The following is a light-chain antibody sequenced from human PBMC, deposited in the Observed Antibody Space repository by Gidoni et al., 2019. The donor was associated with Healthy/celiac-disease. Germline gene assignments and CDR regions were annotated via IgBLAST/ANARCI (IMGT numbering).Light chain of an antibody. J-gene: IGKJ1*01. CDR2: WAS. CDR1: QSVIYSSNNQNN. V-gene: IGKV4-1*01. CDR3: EQYYSTRT. Sequence: DIVMTQSPDYLAVCLGERATNNCKSRQSVIYSSNNQNNLAWYQHKPGQPPQLLISWASTRESGVPDRFSGSGSGTDFTLTTSSLQAEDVAGYYCEQYYSTRTFGQGTKVEIK.